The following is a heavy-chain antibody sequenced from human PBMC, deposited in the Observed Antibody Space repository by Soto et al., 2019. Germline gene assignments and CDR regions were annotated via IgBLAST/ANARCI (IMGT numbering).Heavy chain of an antibody. Sequence: PSETLSLTCAVYGGSFSGYYWTWIRQPPGTGLEWIGEINHSGSTNYNPSLKSRVTISVDTSKNQFSLKLTSVTAADTAVYYCARHPPGGAYDILTGYYPVRPYYFDCWGQGTLVTVSS. J-gene: IGHJ4*02. CDR3: ARHPPGGAYDILTGYYPVRPYYFDC. CDR2: INHSGST. V-gene: IGHV4-34*01. CDR1: GGSFSGYY. D-gene: IGHD3-9*01.